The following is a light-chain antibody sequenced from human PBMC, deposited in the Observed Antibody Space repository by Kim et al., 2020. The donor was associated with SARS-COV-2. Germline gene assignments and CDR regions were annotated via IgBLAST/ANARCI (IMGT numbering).Light chain of an antibody. J-gene: IGLJ2*01. CDR1: SSNVGGYKY. CDR2: DVS. CDR3: CSYAGSYTVV. Sequence: QSALTQPRSVSGSRGQSVTISCTGTSSNVGGYKYVSWYQHHPGKAPKVMIYDVSKRPSGVPDRFSGSKSGNTASLIISGLQAEDESDYYCCSYAGSYTVVVGGGTKLTVL. V-gene: IGLV2-11*01.